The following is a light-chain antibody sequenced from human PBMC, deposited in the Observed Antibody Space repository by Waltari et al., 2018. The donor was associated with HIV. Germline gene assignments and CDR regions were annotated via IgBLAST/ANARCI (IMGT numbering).Light chain of an antibody. CDR3: SSYTSSSVV. CDR2: EVS. V-gene: IGLV2-14*01. J-gene: IGLJ2*01. CDR1: RRHLGGYNS. Sequence: QSALPQPASVSGSPGQSITISCTGTRRHLGGYNSVAWYPQHPGKAPKLRIYEVSHRPSGVSNRFSGAKSGNTASLTISGLQAEDEADYYCSSYTSSSVVFGGGTKLTVL.